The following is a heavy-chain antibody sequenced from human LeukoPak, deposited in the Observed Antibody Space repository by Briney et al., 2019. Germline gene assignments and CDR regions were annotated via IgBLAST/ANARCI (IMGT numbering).Heavy chain of an antibody. D-gene: IGHD3-16*02. Sequence: GGSLRLSCTASGFTFGDYAMSWVRQAPGMGLEWVGFIRSKAYGGTTEYAASVKGRFTISRDDSKSIAYLQMNSLKTEDTAVYYCTRVGDYVWGSYRPTRRIDYWGQGTLVTVSS. CDR1: GFTFGDYA. CDR3: TRVGDYVWGSYRPTRRIDY. CDR2: IRSKAYGGTT. J-gene: IGHJ4*02. V-gene: IGHV3-49*04.